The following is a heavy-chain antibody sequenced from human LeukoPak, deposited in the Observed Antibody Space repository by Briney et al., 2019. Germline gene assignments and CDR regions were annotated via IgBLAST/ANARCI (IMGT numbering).Heavy chain of an antibody. CDR2: ISSSSSYI. CDR1: GFTFSSYS. Sequence: KSGGSLRLSCAASGFTFSSYSMNWVRQAPGKGLEWVSSISSSSSYIYYTDSVKGRFTISRDNAKNSLYLQMNSLRAEDTAVYYCARDLREGTYYYGREGAFDIWGQGTMVTVSS. CDR3: ARDLREGTYYYGREGAFDI. D-gene: IGHD3-10*01. V-gene: IGHV3-21*01. J-gene: IGHJ3*02.